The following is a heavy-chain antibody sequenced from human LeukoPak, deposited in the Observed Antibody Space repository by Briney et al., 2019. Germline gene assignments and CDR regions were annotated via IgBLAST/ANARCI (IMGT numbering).Heavy chain of an antibody. Sequence: GGSLRLSCAASGFTFSSYAMSWVRQAPGKGLEWVSAISGSGGSTYYADSVKGRFTISRDNAKNSLYLQMNSLRAEDTAVYYCARDLVGATPYNWFDPWGQGTLVTVSS. CDR1: GFTFSSYA. D-gene: IGHD1-26*01. V-gene: IGHV3-23*01. CDR2: ISGSGGST. J-gene: IGHJ5*02. CDR3: ARDLVGATPYNWFDP.